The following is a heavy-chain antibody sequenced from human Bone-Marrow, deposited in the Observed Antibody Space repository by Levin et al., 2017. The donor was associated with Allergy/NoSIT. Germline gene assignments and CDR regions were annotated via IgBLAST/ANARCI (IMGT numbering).Heavy chain of an antibody. CDR3: TTVGGALAWVYYFDR. D-gene: IGHD5/OR15-5a*01. J-gene: IGHJ2*01. CDR2: IKSRTDGGTT. Sequence: GGSLRLSCATSGFTFTTAWMTWVRHVPGKGLQWLGRIKSRTDGGTTEYAAPMKDRLIISRADSKNTLFLQMSSLKREDSGVYYCTTVGGALAWVYYFDRWGRGTLVTVSS. CDR1: GFTFTTAW. V-gene: IGHV3-15*01.